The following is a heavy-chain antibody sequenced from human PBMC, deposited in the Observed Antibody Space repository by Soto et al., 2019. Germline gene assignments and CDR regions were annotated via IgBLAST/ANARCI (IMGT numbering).Heavy chain of an antibody. J-gene: IGHJ4*02. Sequence: WGSVKVSCKASGYTFTGYYVHWVRQAPGQGLEWMGWINPNSGGTNYAQKFQGWVTMTRDTSISTAYMELSRLRSDDTAVYYCARGRXAGLLGYCSGGSCYLDYWGQGTLVTVSS. V-gene: IGHV1-2*04. CDR3: ARGRXAGLLGYCSGGSCYLDY. CDR1: GYTFTGYY. CDR2: INPNSGGT. D-gene: IGHD2-15*01.